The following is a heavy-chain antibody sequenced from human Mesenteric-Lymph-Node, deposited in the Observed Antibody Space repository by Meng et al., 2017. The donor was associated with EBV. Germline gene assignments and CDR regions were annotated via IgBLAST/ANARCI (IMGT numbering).Heavy chain of an antibody. Sequence: QVQLVESGGGVVQPGRSLRLSCAASGFTFNSYAVHWVRQAPGKGLEWVAVISYDGSNKYYADSVKGRFAISRDNSKNTLYLQMNSLRAEDTAVYYCARVAAAGANFDYWGRGTLVTVSS. CDR1: GFTFNSYA. CDR2: ISYDGSNK. J-gene: IGHJ4*02. V-gene: IGHV3-30*09. CDR3: ARVAAAGANFDY. D-gene: IGHD6-13*01.